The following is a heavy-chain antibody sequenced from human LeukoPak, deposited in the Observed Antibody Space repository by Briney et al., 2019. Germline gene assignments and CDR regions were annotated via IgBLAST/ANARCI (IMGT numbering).Heavy chain of an antibody. CDR2: IWYDGSNK. J-gene: IGHJ4*02. CDR1: GFTFSSYG. D-gene: IGHD3-3*01. V-gene: IGHV3-33*01. Sequence: PGRSLRLSCAASGFTFSSYGMHWVRQAPGKGLEWVAVIWYDGSNKYYADSVKGRFTISRDNSKNTLYLQMNSLRAEDTAVYYCARETDFWSGSDYWGQGTLVTVSS. CDR3: ARETDFWSGSDY.